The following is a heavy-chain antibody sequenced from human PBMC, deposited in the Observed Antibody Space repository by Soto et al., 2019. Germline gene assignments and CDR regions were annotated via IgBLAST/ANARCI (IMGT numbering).Heavy chain of an antibody. D-gene: IGHD6-25*01. CDR3: AGVSGYAGSQIDY. Sequence: SETLSLTCTVSGGSIISGYWSWIRQPPGKGLEWIGYISYSGNTNYNPSLKSRVTMSVDTPKNQFSLRLSSVTTADTAVYYCAGVSGYAGSQIDYWGQGTLVTVSS. CDR1: GGSIISGY. CDR2: ISYSGNT. V-gene: IGHV4-59*01. J-gene: IGHJ4*02.